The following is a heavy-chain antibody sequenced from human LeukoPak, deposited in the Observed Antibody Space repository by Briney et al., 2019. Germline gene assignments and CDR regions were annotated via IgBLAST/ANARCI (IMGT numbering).Heavy chain of an antibody. V-gene: IGHV1-2*02. D-gene: IGHD6-6*01. CDR2: INPNSGGT. J-gene: IGHJ4*02. CDR3: ARPMGFGKQLASYYFDY. CDR1: GYTFTGYY. Sequence: ASVKVSCKASGYTFTGYYMHWVRQAPGQGLEWMGWINPNSGGTNYAQKLQGRVTMTTDTSTSTAYMDLRSLRSDDTAVYYCARPMGFGKQLASYYFDYWGQGTLVTVSS.